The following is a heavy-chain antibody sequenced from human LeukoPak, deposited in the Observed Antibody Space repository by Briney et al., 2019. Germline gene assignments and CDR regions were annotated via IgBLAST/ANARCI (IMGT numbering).Heavy chain of an antibody. CDR1: GYTFTSYG. CDR2: ISAYNGNT. D-gene: IGHD6-13*01. V-gene: IGHV1-18*01. J-gene: IGHJ4*02. Sequence: ASVKVSCKPSGYTFTSYGISWVRQAPGQGLEWMGWISAYNGNTNYAQKLQGRVAMTTDTSTSTAYMELRSLRSDDTAVYYCARSNGIAAAGTETPLYYWGQGTLVTVSS. CDR3: ARSNGIAAAGTETPLYY.